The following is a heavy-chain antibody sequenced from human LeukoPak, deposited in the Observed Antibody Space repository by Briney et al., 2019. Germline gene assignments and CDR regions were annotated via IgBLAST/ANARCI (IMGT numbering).Heavy chain of an antibody. D-gene: IGHD1-26*01. V-gene: IGHV3-21*01. J-gene: IGHJ3*02. CDR3: ARAIVGATTRAFDI. Sequence: GGSLRLSCAPSGFTFSSYSMNWVRQAPGKGLEWVSSISSSSSYIYYADSVKGRFTISRDNAKNSLYLQMNSLRAEDTAVYYCARAIVGATTRAFDIWGQGTMVTVSS. CDR1: GFTFSSYS. CDR2: ISSSSSYI.